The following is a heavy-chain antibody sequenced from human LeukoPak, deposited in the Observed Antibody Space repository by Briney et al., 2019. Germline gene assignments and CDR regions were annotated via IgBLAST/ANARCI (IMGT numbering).Heavy chain of an antibody. D-gene: IGHD1-14*01. CDR3: ARDRGRHKYYYGMDV. CDR1: GGSFSGYY. J-gene: IGHJ6*02. CDR2: INHSGST. Sequence: SETLSLTCAVYGGSFSGYYWSWIRQPPGKGLEWIGEINHSGSTNYNPSLKSRVTISVDTSKNQFSLKLSSVTAADTAVYYCARDRGRHKYYYGMDVWGQGTTVTVSS. V-gene: IGHV4-34*01.